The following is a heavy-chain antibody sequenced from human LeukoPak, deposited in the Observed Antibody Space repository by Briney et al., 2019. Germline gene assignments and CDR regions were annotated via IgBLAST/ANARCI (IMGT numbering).Heavy chain of an antibody. J-gene: IGHJ6*03. V-gene: IGHV4-38-2*01. D-gene: IGHD6-13*01. CDR2: IYHSGST. CDR1: GYSISSGYY. Sequence: KPSETLSLTCAVSGYSISSGYYWGWIRQPPGKGLEWIGSIYHSGSTYYNPSLKSRVTISVDTSKNQFSLKLSSVTAADTAVYHCARQQLHGHYYYYYMDVWGKGTTVTVSS. CDR3: ARQQLHGHYYYYYMDV.